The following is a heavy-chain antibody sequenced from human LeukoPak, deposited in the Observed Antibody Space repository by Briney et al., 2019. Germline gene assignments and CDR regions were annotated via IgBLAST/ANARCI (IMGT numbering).Heavy chain of an antibody. CDR2: LHHSGST. Sequence: PSETLSLTCTVSNDSIRSYYWSWIRQPPGKGLEWIGYLHHSGSTNYNPSLKSRVTMSIDTSTNQFSLKVSSVSAADTAVYYCARRDGPFDFWGQGTLVTVSP. V-gene: IGHV4-59*01. J-gene: IGHJ4*02. CDR1: NDSIRSYY. CDR3: ARRDGPFDF. D-gene: IGHD5-24*01.